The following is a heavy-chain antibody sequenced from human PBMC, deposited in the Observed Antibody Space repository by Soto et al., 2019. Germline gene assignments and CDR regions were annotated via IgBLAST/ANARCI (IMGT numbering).Heavy chain of an antibody. V-gene: IGHV1-18*01. D-gene: IGHD2-8*01. CDR3: ARDTDCTSGACYIGY. CDR2: SSADNGNT. CDR1: GYTFTSFG. Sequence: ASVKVSCKASGYTFTSFGISWVRQAPGQGLEWMGWSSADNGNTKYAQNHQGRVTMTTDTSTSTAYMELRSLRSDDTAVYYCARDTDCTSGACYIGYWGQGTLVTVSS. J-gene: IGHJ4*02.